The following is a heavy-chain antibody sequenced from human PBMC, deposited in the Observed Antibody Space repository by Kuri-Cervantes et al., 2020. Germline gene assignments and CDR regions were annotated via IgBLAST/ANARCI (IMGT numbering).Heavy chain of an antibody. J-gene: IGHJ4*02. CDR2: IWYDGSNK. CDR3: ARDPSYYDSSGYFDY. CDR1: GFTFSSYG. V-gene: IGHV3-33*01. D-gene: IGHD3-22*01. Sequence: SLKISCAASGFTFSSYGMHWVRQAPGKGLEWVAVIWYDGSNKYYADSVKGRFTISRDNSKNTLYLQMNSLRAEDTAVYYCARDPSYYDSSGYFDYWGQGTLVTVSS.